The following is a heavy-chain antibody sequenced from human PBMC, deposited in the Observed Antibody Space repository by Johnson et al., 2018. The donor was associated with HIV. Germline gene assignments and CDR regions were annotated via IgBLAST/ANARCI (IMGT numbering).Heavy chain of an antibody. J-gene: IGHJ3*02. Sequence: VQLVESGGGVVQPGGSLRFSCAVSGFTFSSYAMSWVRQAPGKGREWVPYIDSSGSGISYADSVKGRFTISRDNAKNSLYLQMHSLRAEDTAVYYCVCLRAWTFDIWGQGTMVTVSS. D-gene: IGHD3-10*01. CDR1: GFTFSSYA. CDR3: VCLRAWTFDI. CDR2: IDSSGSGI. V-gene: IGHV3-48*04.